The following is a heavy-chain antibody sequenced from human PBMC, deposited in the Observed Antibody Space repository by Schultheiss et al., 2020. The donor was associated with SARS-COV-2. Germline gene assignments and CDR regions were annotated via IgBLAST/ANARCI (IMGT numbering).Heavy chain of an antibody. CDR2: IYYSGST. CDR3: ARDRQWLDLYNGFDP. J-gene: IGHJ5*02. D-gene: IGHD6-19*01. CDR1: GGSISSGGYY. Sequence: SETLSLTCTVSGGSISSGGYYWSWIRQHPGKGLEWIGYIYYSGSTYYNPSLKSRVTISVDTSKNQFSLKLSSVTAADTAVYYCARDRQWLDLYNGFDPWGQGTLVTVSS. V-gene: IGHV4-31*03.